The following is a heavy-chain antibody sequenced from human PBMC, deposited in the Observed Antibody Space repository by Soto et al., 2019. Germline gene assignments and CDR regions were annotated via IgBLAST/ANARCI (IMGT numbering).Heavy chain of an antibody. Sequence: GALRLSCAASGFTFSDYYMSWVRQAPGRGLEWISYSSNSGTFARYATSVKGRFSISRDNANNSLYLEMNSLRVEDTAVYYCARSGDNFNVLDYWGQGTPVTVSS. CDR1: GFTFSDYY. D-gene: IGHD1-1*01. V-gene: IGHV3-11*06. CDR2: SSNSGTFA. CDR3: ARSGDNFNVLDY. J-gene: IGHJ4*02.